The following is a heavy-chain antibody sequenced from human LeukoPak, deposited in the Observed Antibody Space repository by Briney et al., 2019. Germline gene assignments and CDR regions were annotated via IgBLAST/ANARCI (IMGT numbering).Heavy chain of an antibody. J-gene: IGHJ6*02. V-gene: IGHV3-23*01. CDR3: AKDFRAGPTSCMDV. D-gene: IGHD6-19*01. Sequence: PGGSLRLSCAASGFTFSSYAMSWVRQAPGKGLEWVSAISGSGGSTYYADSVKGRFTISRDNSKNTLYLQMNSLRAEDTTVYYCAKDFRAGPTSCMDVWGQGTTVTVSS. CDR2: ISGSGGST. CDR1: GFTFSSYA.